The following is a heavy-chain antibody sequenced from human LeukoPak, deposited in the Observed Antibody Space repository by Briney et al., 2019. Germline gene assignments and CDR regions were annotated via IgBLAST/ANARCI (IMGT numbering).Heavy chain of an antibody. Sequence: GGSLRLSCAASGFTVSSNYMSWVRQAPGKGLEWVSVIYSGGSTYYADSVKGRFTISRDNSKNTLYLQMNSLRAEDTAVYYCTTDRHYDILTGYYKNHGYWGQGTLVTVSS. CDR1: GFTVSSNY. D-gene: IGHD3-9*01. CDR2: IYSGGST. J-gene: IGHJ4*02. V-gene: IGHV3-66*01. CDR3: TTDRHYDILTGYYKNHGY.